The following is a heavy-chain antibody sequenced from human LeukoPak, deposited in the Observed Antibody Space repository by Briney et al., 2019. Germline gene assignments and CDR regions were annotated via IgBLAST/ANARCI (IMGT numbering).Heavy chain of an antibody. CDR1: GFTFSSYS. J-gene: IGHJ4*02. Sequence: GGSLRLSCAASGFTFSSYSMNWVRQAPGKGLEWVSYISSSSSTIYYADSVKGRFTISRDNAKNSLYLQMNSLRAEDTAVYYCARDLYGGTGTDMQDYWDQGTLVTVSS. D-gene: IGHD1-1*01. CDR3: ARDLYGGTGTDMQDY. V-gene: IGHV3-48*01. CDR2: ISSSSSTI.